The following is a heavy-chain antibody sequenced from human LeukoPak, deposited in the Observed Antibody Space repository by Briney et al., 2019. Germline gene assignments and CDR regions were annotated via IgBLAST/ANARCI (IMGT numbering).Heavy chain of an antibody. CDR2: INPNSGGT. CDR1: GYTFTGYY. J-gene: IGHJ3*02. Sequence: ASVKVSCKXSGYTFTGYYMHWVRQTPGQGLEWMGRINPNSGGTNYAQKFQGRVTMTRDTSISTAYMELSRLRSDDTAVYYCARDGGPDTVRGVITTQDAFDIWGQGTMVTVSS. V-gene: IGHV1-2*06. D-gene: IGHD3-10*01. CDR3: ARDGGPDTVRGVITTQDAFDI.